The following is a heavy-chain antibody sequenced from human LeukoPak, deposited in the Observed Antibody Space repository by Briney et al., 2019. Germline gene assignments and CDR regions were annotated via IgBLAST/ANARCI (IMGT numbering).Heavy chain of an antibody. CDR1: GYSISSGYY. Sequence: PSETLSLTCAVSGYSISSGYYWGWIRQPPGKGLEWIGSIYHSGSTYYNPSLKSRVTISVDTSKNQFSLKLSSVTAADTAVYYCASRKPSSSSWYSFAFDIWGQGTMITVSS. J-gene: IGHJ3*02. D-gene: IGHD6-13*01. CDR2: IYHSGST. V-gene: IGHV4-38-2*01. CDR3: ASRKPSSSSWYSFAFDI.